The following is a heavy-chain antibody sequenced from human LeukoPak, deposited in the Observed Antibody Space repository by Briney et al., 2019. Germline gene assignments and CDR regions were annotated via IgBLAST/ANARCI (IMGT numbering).Heavy chain of an antibody. J-gene: IGHJ4*02. Sequence: GGSLRLSCAASGFTFSTCGMSWVRQAPGKGVEWVSSISDSGDYTYYADSVKGRFSISRDNSKNTLYLQMDRLRAEDTAVYYCAKDQRPRGNYGCFDYWGQGTLVTVSS. CDR3: AKDQRPRGNYGCFDY. V-gene: IGHV3-23*01. D-gene: IGHD1-26*01. CDR1: GFTFSTCG. CDR2: ISDSGDYT.